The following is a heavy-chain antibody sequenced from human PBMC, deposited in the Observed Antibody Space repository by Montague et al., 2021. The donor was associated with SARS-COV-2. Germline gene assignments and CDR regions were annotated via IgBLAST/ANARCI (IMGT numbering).Heavy chain of an antibody. CDR2: IYDGGAV. CDR1: GGSITGYY. V-gene: IGHV4-59*01. J-gene: IGHJ3*02. Sequence: SETLSLTCTVSGGSITGYYWSCLRRSPGKGLEWIAYIYDGGAVNYNPSLGSRVTISTDTSKNQLSLKVNSVTAADTAVYYCVRDHPYGGPRGAYDIWGRGTVVTVSS. D-gene: IGHD4-23*01. CDR3: VRDHPYGGPRGAYDI.